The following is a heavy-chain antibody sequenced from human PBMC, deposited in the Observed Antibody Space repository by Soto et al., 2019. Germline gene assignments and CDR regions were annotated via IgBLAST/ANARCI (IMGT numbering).Heavy chain of an antibody. V-gene: IGHV4-59*02. Sequence: SETLSLTCTVTGDSVNSYYWSWMRQPPGKGLECMGYVYYSGSTNYNPSLKSRVTISVDTSKNQISLRLKSVTAADTAVYYCARAETPRLHYFDYWGEGSLLT. CDR3: ARAETPRLHYFDY. CDR1: GDSVNSYY. J-gene: IGHJ4*02. CDR2: VYYSGST. D-gene: IGHD6-6*01.